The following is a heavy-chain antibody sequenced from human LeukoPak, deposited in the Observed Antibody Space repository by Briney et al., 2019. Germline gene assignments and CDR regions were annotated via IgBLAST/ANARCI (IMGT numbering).Heavy chain of an antibody. CDR1: GGSISSSSYY. CDR3: ASGYYYDSSGHYDY. J-gene: IGHJ4*02. Sequence: SETLSLTCTVSGGSISSSSYYWGWIREPPGTGLEWLGSIYYSGSTYYNPSLKSRVTISVDTSKNQFSLKLSSMTAADTAVYYCASGYYYDSSGHYDYWGQGTLVTVSS. V-gene: IGHV4-39*01. CDR2: IYYSGST. D-gene: IGHD3-22*01.